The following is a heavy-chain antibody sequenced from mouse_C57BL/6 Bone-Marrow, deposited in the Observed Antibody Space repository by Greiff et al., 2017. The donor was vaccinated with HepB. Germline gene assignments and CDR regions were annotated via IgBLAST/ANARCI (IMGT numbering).Heavy chain of an antibody. CDR3: ARGTTVVGRSAY. CDR2: INPSTGGT. J-gene: IGHJ3*01. D-gene: IGHD1-1*01. CDR1: GYSFTGYY. V-gene: IGHV1-42*01. Sequence: EVQLQQSGPELVKPGASVKISCKASGYSFTGYYMNWVKQSPEKSLEWIGEINPSTGGTTYNQKFKAKATLTVDKSSSTAYMQLKSLTSEDSAVYYCARGTTVVGRSAYWGQGTLVTVSA.